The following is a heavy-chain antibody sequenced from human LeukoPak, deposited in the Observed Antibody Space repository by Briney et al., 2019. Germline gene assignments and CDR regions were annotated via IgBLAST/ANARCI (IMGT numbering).Heavy chain of an antibody. J-gene: IGHJ5*02. CDR1: GYTFTDYY. CDR2: INPNSGGT. Sequence: ASVKVSCKASGYTFTDYYMHWVRQAPGQGLEWMGWINPNSGGTNYAQKFQGRVTMTRDTSISTAYMELSRLRSDDTAVYYCTYGSGSPNWFDPWGQGTLVTVSS. V-gene: IGHV1-2*02. D-gene: IGHD3-10*01. CDR3: TYGSGSPNWFDP.